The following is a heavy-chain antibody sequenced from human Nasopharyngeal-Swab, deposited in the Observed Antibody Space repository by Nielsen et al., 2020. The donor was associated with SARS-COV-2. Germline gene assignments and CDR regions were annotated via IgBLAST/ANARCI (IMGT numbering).Heavy chain of an antibody. V-gene: IGHV3-21*01. D-gene: IGHD1-1*01. Sequence: GESPKISRAASGFTFSSYSMNWVRQAPGKGLEWVPSISSSSSYIYYADSVKGRFTISRDNAKNSLYLQMNSLRAEDTAVYYCARTNSPYYYYGMDVWGQGTTVTVSS. CDR1: GFTFSSYS. CDR3: ARTNSPYYYYGMDV. CDR2: ISSSSSYI. J-gene: IGHJ6*02.